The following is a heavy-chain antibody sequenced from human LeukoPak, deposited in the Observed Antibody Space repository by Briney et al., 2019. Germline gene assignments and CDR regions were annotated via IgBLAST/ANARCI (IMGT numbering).Heavy chain of an antibody. Sequence: GRSLRLSCAASGFTFSSYGMQWVRQAPGKGLEWVAVISYDGSNKYYADSVKGRFTISRDNSKNTLYLQMNSLRAEDTAVYYCAKGDSSGYYFPSFRFDPWGQGTLVTVSS. CDR3: AKGDSSGYYFPSFRFDP. V-gene: IGHV3-30*18. J-gene: IGHJ5*02. D-gene: IGHD3-22*01. CDR1: GFTFSSYG. CDR2: ISYDGSNK.